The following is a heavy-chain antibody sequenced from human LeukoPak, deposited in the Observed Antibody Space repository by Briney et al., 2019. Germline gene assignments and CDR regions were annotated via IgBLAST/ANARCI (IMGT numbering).Heavy chain of an antibody. V-gene: IGHV1-46*01. CDR1: GYTFTSYY. J-gene: IGHJ4*02. Sequence: GASVKVSCKASGYTFTSYYIHWVRQAPGQGLEWMGLINPSGGSTNYAQKFQGRVTMTRDTSTSTVYMELSSLRSEDTAVYYCARDYGGNSGYWGQGTLVIVSS. CDR2: INPSGGST. CDR3: ARDYGGNSGY. D-gene: IGHD4-23*01.